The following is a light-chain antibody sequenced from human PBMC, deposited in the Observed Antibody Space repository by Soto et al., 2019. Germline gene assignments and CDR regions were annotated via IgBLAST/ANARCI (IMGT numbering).Light chain of an antibody. J-gene: IGLJ2*01. CDR1: SSDVGGYNY. Sequence: QSALTQPASVSGSPGQSITISCTGTSSDVGGYNYVSWYQQHPGKAPKLMIYDVSNRPSGVSNRFSGSKSCNTASLTISGLQAEDEAHYYCSSYTSSSTYVVFGGGTKLTVL. V-gene: IGLV2-14*01. CDR2: DVS. CDR3: SSYTSSSTYVV.